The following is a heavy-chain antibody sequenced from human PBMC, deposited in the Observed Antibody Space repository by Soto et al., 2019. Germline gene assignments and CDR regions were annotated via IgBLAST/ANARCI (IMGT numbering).Heavy chain of an antibody. Sequence: SETLSLTCAVYGGSFSGYYWSWIRQPPGKGLEWIGEINHSGSTNYNPSLKSRVTISVDTSKNQFSLKLSSVTAADTAVYYCARVDRTVTLGGNYYYYMDVWGKGTTVTVSS. J-gene: IGHJ6*03. D-gene: IGHD4-17*01. CDR1: GGSFSGYY. V-gene: IGHV4-34*01. CDR3: ARVDRTVTLGGNYYYYMDV. CDR2: INHSGST.